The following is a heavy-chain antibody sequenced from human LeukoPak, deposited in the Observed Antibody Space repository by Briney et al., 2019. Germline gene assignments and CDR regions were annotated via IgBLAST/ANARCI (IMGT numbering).Heavy chain of an antibody. CDR1: GGTFSSYA. J-gene: IGHJ4*02. D-gene: IGHD3-22*01. V-gene: IGHV1-69*04. Sequence: ASVKVSCKASGGTFSSYAISWVRQAPGQGLEWMGRIIPILGIANYAQKFQGRVTITADKSTSTAYMELSSLRSEDTAVYYCARTKDYYDSSGEFDYWGQGTLVTVSS. CDR3: ARTKDYYDSSGEFDY. CDR2: IIPILGIA.